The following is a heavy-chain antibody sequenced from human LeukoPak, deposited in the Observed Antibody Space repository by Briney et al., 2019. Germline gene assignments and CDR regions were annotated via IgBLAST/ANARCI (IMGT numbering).Heavy chain of an antibody. CDR1: GYTLTSYG. CDR2: ISTQSGNT. D-gene: IGHD4-17*01. Sequence: GASVKVSCKASGYTLTSYGINWMRQAPGQGLEWMGWISTQSGNTNYAQKVQDRLTLTTDRSTNTAYMELRSLRADDAAVYYCARGAYGDKWGQGTLVTVSS. CDR3: ARGAYGDK. J-gene: IGHJ4*02. V-gene: IGHV1-18*01.